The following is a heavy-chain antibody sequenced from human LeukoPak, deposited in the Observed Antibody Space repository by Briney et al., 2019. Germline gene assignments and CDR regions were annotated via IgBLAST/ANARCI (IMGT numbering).Heavy chain of an antibody. D-gene: IGHD5/OR15-5a*01. CDR2: MYSGGST. CDR1: GFTVSWNY. V-gene: IGHV3-53*01. CDR3: ARVSKSGFDS. Sequence: GGSLRLSCAASGFTVSWNYMGWVRQAPGKGLEWVSVMYSGGSTYYADSVKGRFTISRDSAKNTVYLQMNSLRGDDTAVYFCARVSKSGFDSWGQGTLVTVSS. J-gene: IGHJ4*02.